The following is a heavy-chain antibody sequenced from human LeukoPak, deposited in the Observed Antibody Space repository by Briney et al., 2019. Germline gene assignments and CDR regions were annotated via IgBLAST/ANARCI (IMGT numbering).Heavy chain of an antibody. CDR1: GGSISSNSYL. CDR2: IYYSGST. CDR3: VRDAGSGNYYKYYFHY. V-gene: IGHV4-39*07. J-gene: IGHJ4*02. Sequence: SETLSLTCTVSGGSISSNSYLWGWIRQPPGKGLEWIGSIYYSGSTYYNPSLKSRVTISVDMSKNHFSLELSSVTAADTAVYYCVRDAGSGNYYKYYFHYWGQGTLVTVSS. D-gene: IGHD3-10*01.